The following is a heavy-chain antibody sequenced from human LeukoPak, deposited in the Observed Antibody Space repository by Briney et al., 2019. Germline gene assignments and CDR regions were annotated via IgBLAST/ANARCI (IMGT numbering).Heavy chain of an antibody. J-gene: IGHJ2*01. CDR1: GGSISSYY. CDR2: IYYSGST. V-gene: IGHV4-59*01. D-gene: IGHD3-3*01. Sequence: SEILSLTCTVSGGSISSYYWSWIRQPPGKGLEWIGYIYYSGSTNYNPSLKSRVTISVDTSKNQFSLKLSSVTAADTAVYYCARDRSGWIARWYFDLWGRGTLVTVSS. CDR3: ARDRSGWIARWYFDL.